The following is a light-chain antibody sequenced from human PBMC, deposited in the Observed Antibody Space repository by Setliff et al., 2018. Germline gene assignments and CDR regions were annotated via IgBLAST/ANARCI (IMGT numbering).Light chain of an antibody. CDR3: SSFTNTITEV. CDR2: DVS. CDR1: SSDVGGYNS. Sequence: QSVLTQPASATGSPGQSITISCTGTSSDVGGYNSVAWYQQHPGKAPKVLIYDVSKRPSGASNRFSGSKSGNTASLTISGLQAEDEADYYCSSFTNTITEVFGTGTKVTVL. V-gene: IGLV2-14*01. J-gene: IGLJ1*01.